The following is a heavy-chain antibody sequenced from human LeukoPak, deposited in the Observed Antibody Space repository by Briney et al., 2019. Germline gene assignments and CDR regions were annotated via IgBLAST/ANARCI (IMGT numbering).Heavy chain of an antibody. CDR2: VDYKGRI. CDR3: ARSVIRTNQRDTFDI. CDR1: FGSLSRRLYH. D-gene: IGHD2-2*01. V-gene: IGHV4-39*01. Sequence: SETLPLTCTVSFGSLSRRLYHGAWIRRPPGEGVGWVGSVDYKGRITYNPSLQSRVATFIDMSKNQFSLSLNSVTAADTAGYYCARSVIRTNQRDTFDIWGQGTMVTVSS. J-gene: IGHJ3*02.